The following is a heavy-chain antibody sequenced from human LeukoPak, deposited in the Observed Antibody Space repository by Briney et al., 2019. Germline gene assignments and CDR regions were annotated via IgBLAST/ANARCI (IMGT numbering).Heavy chain of an antibody. CDR2: INPSGGST. D-gene: IGHD3-3*01. Sequence: GASVKVSCKASGYTFTGYYMHWVRQAPGQGLEWMGIINPSGGSTSYAQKFQGRVTMTRDTSTSTVYMELSSLGSEDTAVYYCAYFDLPSSYYYGMDVWGQGTTVTVSS. J-gene: IGHJ6*02. CDR1: GYTFTGYY. CDR3: AYFDLPSSYYYGMDV. V-gene: IGHV1-46*01.